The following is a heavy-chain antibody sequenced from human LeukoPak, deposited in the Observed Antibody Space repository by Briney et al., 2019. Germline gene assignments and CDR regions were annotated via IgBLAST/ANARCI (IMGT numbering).Heavy chain of an antibody. CDR2: INHSGST. J-gene: IGHJ4*02. D-gene: IGHD3-22*01. CDR1: GGSISSSNW. CDR3: ARETYYDSSGLDY. Sequence: PSGTLSLTCAVSGGSISSSNWWSWIRQPPGKGLEWIGEINHSGSTNYNPSLKSRVTISVDTSKNQFSLKLSSVTAADTAVYYCARETYYDSSGLDYWGQGTLVTVSS. V-gene: IGHV4-4*02.